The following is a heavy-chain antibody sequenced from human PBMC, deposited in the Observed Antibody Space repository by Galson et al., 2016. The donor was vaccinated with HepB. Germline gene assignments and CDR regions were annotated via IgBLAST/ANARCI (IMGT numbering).Heavy chain of an antibody. Sequence: SLRLSCAASGFTVNNNYMSWVRQAPGKGLEWVSVIYSGGSTYYADSVKGRFTISRDNSKNTLYLQMNSLRAEDTAVYYCARDLSMVYYAMDVWGQGTTVTVSS. J-gene: IGHJ6*02. V-gene: IGHV3-53*01. CDR1: GFTVNNNY. CDR3: ARDLSMVYYAMDV. D-gene: IGHD2/OR15-2a*01. CDR2: IYSGGST.